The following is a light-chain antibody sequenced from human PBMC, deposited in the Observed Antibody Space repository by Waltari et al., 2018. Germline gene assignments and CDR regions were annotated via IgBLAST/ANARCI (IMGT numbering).Light chain of an antibody. CDR2: SAS. V-gene: IGKV1-9*01. J-gene: IGKJ2*01. CDR1: QGISTY. CDR3: QQLDSFPQT. Sequence: DIQLTQSPSFLSASVGDRVTITCRASQGISTYLAWYQQKSGRAPKLLSYSASTLQSGVPSRFSGSGSGTDFTLTISSLQPEDFATYSCQQLDSFPQTFGQGTKLDIK.